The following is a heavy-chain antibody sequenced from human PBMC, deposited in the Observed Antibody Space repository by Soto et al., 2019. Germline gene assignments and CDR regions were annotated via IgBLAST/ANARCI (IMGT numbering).Heavy chain of an antibody. Sequence: QVQLQESGPGLVKPSQTLSLTCTVSGGSISSGGYYWSWIRQHPGKGLEWIGYIYYSGSTYYKPSLKSRVTIPVHTYKNQSSRKTTSVTVADTGVYYCARSVFPWGQGTLVTVS. CDR2: IYYSGST. CDR1: GGSISSGGYY. CDR3: ARSVFP. V-gene: IGHV4-31*03. J-gene: IGHJ5*02.